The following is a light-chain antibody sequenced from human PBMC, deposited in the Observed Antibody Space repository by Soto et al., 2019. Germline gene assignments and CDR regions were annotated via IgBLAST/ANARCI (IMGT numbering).Light chain of an antibody. V-gene: IGKV3-11*01. J-gene: IGKJ3*01. CDR1: QSIGNY. CDR3: QQRSSWPFT. Sequence: EVVLTQSPATVYLSPGELAILYCRASQSIGNYLAWYQQKPGQAPRLLIYATSNRATGIPARFSGSGSGTDFTLTISSLEPEDFAVYYCQQRSSWPFTFGPGTKVDIK. CDR2: ATS.